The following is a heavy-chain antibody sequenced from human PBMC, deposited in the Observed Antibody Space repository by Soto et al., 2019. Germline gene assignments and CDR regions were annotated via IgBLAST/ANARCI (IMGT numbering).Heavy chain of an antibody. J-gene: IGHJ6*02. D-gene: IGHD3-10*01. Sequence: GGSLGLSCAASGFTFSSYWMHWVRQAPGKGLVWVSRINSDGSSTSYADSVKGRFTISRDNSKNTLYLQTNSLRAEDTAVYYCANDPGVTMVRGSYWHYYGMAVRGQGTTVTVSS. CDR2: INSDGSST. CDR1: GFTFSSYW. V-gene: IGHV3-74*01. CDR3: ANDPGVTMVRGSYWHYYGMAV.